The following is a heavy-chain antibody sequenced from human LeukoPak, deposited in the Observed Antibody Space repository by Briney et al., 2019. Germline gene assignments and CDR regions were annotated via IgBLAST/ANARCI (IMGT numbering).Heavy chain of an antibody. V-gene: IGHV3-66*01. J-gene: IGHJ4*02. CDR3: SRIAAAEFKLGMVY. D-gene: IGHD6-13*01. CDR1: GFTVSSNY. Sequence: GGSLRLSCAASGFTVSSNYMSWVRQAPGKGLEWVSVFYSGGSTYYADSVKGRFTISRDNSKNTLYLQMNSLRAEDTAVYYCSRIAAAEFKLGMVYWGQGTLVTVSS. CDR2: FYSGGST.